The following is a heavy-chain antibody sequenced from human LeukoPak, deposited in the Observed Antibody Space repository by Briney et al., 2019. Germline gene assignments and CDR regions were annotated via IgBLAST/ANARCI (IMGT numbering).Heavy chain of an antibody. V-gene: IGHV3-7*01. J-gene: IGHJ4*02. CDR2: IKQDGSEK. CDR1: GFTFSSYW. Sequence: PGGSLRLPCAASGFTFSSYWMSWVRQAPGKGLEWVANIKQDGSEKYYVDSVKGRFTISRDNAKNSLYLQMNSLRAEDTAVYYCARGTDIVVVVAATTSYYFDYWGQGTLVTVSS. CDR3: ARGTDIVVVVAATTSYYFDY. D-gene: IGHD2-15*01.